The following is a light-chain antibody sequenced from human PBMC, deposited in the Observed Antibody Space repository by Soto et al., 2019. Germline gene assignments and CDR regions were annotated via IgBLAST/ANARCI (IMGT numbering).Light chain of an antibody. Sequence: DVQMTQSPSTRSASVGDRVTMTCRASEFISDWLAWYQQKPGQAPKLLIYDASTLESGVPGRFSGSGVGTHFTLTISGLQPEDFATYHCQHYNSYSRAFGQGTKVEI. CDR3: QHYNSYSRA. CDR1: EFISDW. CDR2: DAS. V-gene: IGKV1-5*01. J-gene: IGKJ1*01.